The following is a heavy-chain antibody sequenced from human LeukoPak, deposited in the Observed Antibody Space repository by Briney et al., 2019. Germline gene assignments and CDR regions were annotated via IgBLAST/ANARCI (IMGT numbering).Heavy chain of an antibody. V-gene: IGHV1-8*01. Sequence: ASVKVSCKASGYTFTSYDINWVRQATGQGLEWMGWMNPNSGNTGYAQKFQGRVTMTRDMSTSTVYMEMSSLRSEDTALYYCASGGHVRVYDSSAYYGHYWGQGTLVTVSS. D-gene: IGHD3-22*01. CDR1: GYTFTSYD. J-gene: IGHJ4*02. CDR3: ASGGHVRVYDSSAYYGHY. CDR2: MNPNSGNT.